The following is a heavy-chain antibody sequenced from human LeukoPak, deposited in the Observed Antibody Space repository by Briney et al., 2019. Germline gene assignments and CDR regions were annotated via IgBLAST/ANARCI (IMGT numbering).Heavy chain of an antibody. D-gene: IGHD6-19*01. Sequence: GGSLRLSCAASGFTFSSYSMNWVRQAPGKGLEWVSYISSSSSTIYYADSVKGRFTISRDNAKNSLYLQMNSLRAEDTAVYYCARDDKAVAGHHYYYGMDVWGQGTTVTVSS. V-gene: IGHV3-48*01. CDR1: GFTFSSYS. J-gene: IGHJ6*02. CDR3: ARDDKAVAGHHYYYGMDV. CDR2: ISSSSSTI.